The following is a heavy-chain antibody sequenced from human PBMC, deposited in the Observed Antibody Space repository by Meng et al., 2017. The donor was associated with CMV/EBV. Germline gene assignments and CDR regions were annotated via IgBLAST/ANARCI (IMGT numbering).Heavy chain of an antibody. D-gene: IGHD6-6*01. CDR3: ARDQGYSSSSPEDHYYGMDV. CDR1: GYTFTSYY. V-gene: IGHV1-46*01. Sequence: ALVKVSCKASGYTFTSYYMHWVRQAPGQGLEWMGIINPSGGSTSYAQKFQGRVTMTRDTSTSTVYMELSSLRSEDTAVYYCARDQGYSSSSPEDHYYGMDVWGQGTTVTVSS. CDR2: INPSGGST. J-gene: IGHJ6*02.